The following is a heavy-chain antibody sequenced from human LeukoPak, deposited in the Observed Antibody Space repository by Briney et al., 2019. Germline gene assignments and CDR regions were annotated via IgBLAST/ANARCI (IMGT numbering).Heavy chain of an antibody. Sequence: SETLSLTCTVSGGSISSSSSDYYWGWVRQPPGKGLEWIGSIYYSGSTYYNPSLKSRVTISVGTSKNQLSLKLTSVTAADTAVYYCARRPTTSIVGATTNYFDHWGQGTLVTVSS. V-gene: IGHV4-39*01. CDR1: GGSISSSSSDYY. CDR3: ARRPTTSIVGATTNYFDH. D-gene: IGHD1-26*01. CDR2: IYYSGST. J-gene: IGHJ4*02.